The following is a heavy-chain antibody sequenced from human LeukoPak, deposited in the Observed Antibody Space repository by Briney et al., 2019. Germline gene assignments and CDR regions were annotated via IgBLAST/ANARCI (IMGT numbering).Heavy chain of an antibody. CDR1: GFTFSSYA. D-gene: IGHD6-13*01. Sequence: GGSLRLSCAASGFTFSSYAMHWVRQAPGKGLEWVAVISYDGSNKYYADSVKGRFTTSRDNSKNTLYLQMNSLRAEDTAVYYCARSPCIAAAGKILCKRMDVWGQGTTVTVSS. V-gene: IGHV3-30-3*01. CDR2: ISYDGSNK. J-gene: IGHJ6*02. CDR3: ARSPCIAAAGKILCKRMDV.